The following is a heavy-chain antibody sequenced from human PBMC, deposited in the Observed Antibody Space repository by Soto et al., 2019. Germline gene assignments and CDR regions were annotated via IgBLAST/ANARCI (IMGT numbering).Heavy chain of an antibody. V-gene: IGHV4-34*01. Sequence: PSETLSLTCAVYGGSFSGYYWSWIRQPPGKGLEWIGEINHSGSTNYNPSLKSRVTISVDTSKNQFSLKLSSVTAADTAVYYCARGSEYYDFWSGYPNYYYYYGMDVWGQGTTVTVSS. CDR2: INHSGST. CDR1: GGSFSGYY. D-gene: IGHD3-3*01. CDR3: ARGSEYYDFWSGYPNYYYYYGMDV. J-gene: IGHJ6*02.